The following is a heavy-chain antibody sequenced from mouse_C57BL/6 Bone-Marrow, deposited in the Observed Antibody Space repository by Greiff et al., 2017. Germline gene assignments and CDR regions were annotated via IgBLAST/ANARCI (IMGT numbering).Heavy chain of an antibody. J-gene: IGHJ1*03. CDR2: INSDGGST. D-gene: IGHD2-3*01. V-gene: IGHV5-2*01. CDR1: EYEFPSHD. CDR3: PYDGYSYWYFDV. Sequence: EVKLMESGGGLVQPGESLKLSCESNEYEFPSHDMSWVRKTPEKRLELVAAINSDGGSTYYPDTMERRFIISRDNTKKTLYLQMSSLRSEDTALYYCPYDGYSYWYFDVWGTGTTVTVSS.